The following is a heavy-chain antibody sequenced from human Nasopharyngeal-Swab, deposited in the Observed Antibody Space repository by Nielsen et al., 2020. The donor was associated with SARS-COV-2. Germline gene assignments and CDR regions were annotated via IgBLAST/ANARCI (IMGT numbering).Heavy chain of an antibody. D-gene: IGHD6-13*01. V-gene: IGHV4-39*01. Sequence: SETLSLTCTVSGDSIAHSTFYWGWIRQPPGQVLEWIGNIYYNGNTYQNPSLKSRLTISVDKSKNQFSLQLSSVTAADTAVYYCVRSSSWYYFDYWAQGTQVTVSS. CDR3: VRSSSWYYFDY. CDR2: IYYNGNT. CDR1: GDSIAHSTFY. J-gene: IGHJ4*02.